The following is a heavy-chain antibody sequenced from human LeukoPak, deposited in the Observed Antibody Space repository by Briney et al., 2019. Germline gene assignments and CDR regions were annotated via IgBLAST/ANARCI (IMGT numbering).Heavy chain of an antibody. CDR2: IKNKGDGGTT. Sequence: GGSLRLSCAASGFTFNKAWMSCVRLAPGKGLEWVGRIKNKGDGGTTDYAAPVKGRFTVSRDDSKSTLYLQMNSLETEDTAVYYCTTSGTPFEYWGQGTLVTVSS. V-gene: IGHV3-15*01. CDR3: TTSGTPFEY. CDR1: GFTFNKAW. D-gene: IGHD3-10*01. J-gene: IGHJ4*02.